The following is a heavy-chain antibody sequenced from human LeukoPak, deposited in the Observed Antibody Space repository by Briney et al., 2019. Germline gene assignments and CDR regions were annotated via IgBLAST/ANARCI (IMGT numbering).Heavy chain of an antibody. J-gene: IGHJ4*02. CDR1: GFTFSSYA. CDR2: ISYDGSNK. CDR3: ARSRYSGNFVFDY. V-gene: IGHV3-30-3*01. Sequence: GGSLRLSCAASGFTFSSYAMHWVRQAPGKGLEWVAVISYDGSNKYYADSVKGRFTISRDSSKNTLYLQMNSLRAEDTAVYYCARSRYSGNFVFDYWGQGTLVTVSS. D-gene: IGHD5-12*01.